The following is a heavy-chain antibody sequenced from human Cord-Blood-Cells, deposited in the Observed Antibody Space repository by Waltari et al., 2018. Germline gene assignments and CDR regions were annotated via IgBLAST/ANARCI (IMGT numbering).Heavy chain of an antibody. CDR1: GYHITGYS. J-gene: IGHJ3*02. Sequence: QVQMVQSGAEVKKPGASVKVSCKDYGYHITGYSMPWVRQAPGQGLEWMGWINPNSGGTNYAQKFQGRVTMTRDTSISTAYMELSRLRSDDTAVYYCALDSSSWYAFDIWGQGTMVTVSS. CDR3: ALDSSSWYAFDI. D-gene: IGHD6-13*01. CDR2: INPNSGGT. V-gene: IGHV1-2*02.